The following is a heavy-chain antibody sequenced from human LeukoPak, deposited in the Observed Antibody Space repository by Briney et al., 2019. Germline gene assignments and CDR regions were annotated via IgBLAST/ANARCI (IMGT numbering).Heavy chain of an antibody. CDR1: GVTFSSYA. Sequence: GGSLRLSCAASGVTFSSYAMHWVRQAPGKGLEWVAVISYDGSNKYYADSVKGRFTISRDNSKNTLYLQMNSLRAEDTAVYYCASGITIFGVVHDAFDIWGQGTMVTVSS. V-gene: IGHV3-30-3*01. J-gene: IGHJ3*02. D-gene: IGHD3-3*01. CDR3: ASGITIFGVVHDAFDI. CDR2: ISYDGSNK.